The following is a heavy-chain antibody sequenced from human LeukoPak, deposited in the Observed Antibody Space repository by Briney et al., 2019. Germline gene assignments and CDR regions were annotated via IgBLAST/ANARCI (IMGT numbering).Heavy chain of an antibody. Sequence: ASVKVSCKASGYTFTSYYMHWVRQAPGQGLEWMGIINPSGGSTSYAQKFQGRVTMTRDMSTSTAYMEVRSLRSDDTAVYYCARSGRGTYYYFDLWGQGTLVTVSS. CDR3: ARSGRGTYYYFDL. CDR1: GYTFTSYY. J-gene: IGHJ4*02. D-gene: IGHD1-26*01. CDR2: INPSGGST. V-gene: IGHV1-46*01.